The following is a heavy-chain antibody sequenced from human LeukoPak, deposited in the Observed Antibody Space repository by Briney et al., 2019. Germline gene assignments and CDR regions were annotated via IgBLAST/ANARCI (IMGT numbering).Heavy chain of an antibody. CDR1: GYTFTGYY. Sequence: ASVKVSCKASGYTFTGYYMHWVRQAPGQGLEWMGWINPNSGGTNYAQKFQGRVTMTRDTSISTAYMELSRLRSDDTAVYYCARDLIAAALGDWFDPWGQGTLVTVSS. CDR2: INPNSGGT. J-gene: IGHJ5*02. V-gene: IGHV1-2*02. CDR3: ARDLIAAALGDWFDP. D-gene: IGHD6-13*01.